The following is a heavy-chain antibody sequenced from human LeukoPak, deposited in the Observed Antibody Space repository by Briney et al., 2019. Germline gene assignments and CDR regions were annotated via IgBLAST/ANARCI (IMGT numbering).Heavy chain of an antibody. CDR3: ARGSADTAIDY. D-gene: IGHD5-18*01. CDR1: GGSISSGGYS. CDR2: IYYSGST. V-gene: IGHV4-30-4*07. J-gene: IGHJ4*02. Sequence: PSETLSLTCAVSGGSISSGGYSWSWIRQPPGKGLEWIGYIYYSGSTYYNPSLKSRVTISVDTSKNQFSLKLSSVTAADTAVYYCARGSADTAIDYWGQGTLVTVSS.